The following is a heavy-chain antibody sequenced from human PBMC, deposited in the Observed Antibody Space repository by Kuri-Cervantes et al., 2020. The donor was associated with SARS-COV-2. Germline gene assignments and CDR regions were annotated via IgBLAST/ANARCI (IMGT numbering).Heavy chain of an antibody. CDR2: LSGSGSAT. CDR1: GFTFMNYA. J-gene: IGHJ4*02. CDR3: TRGGSAYTFDY. V-gene: IGHV3-23*01. D-gene: IGHD4-11*01. Sequence: GGSLRLSCAASGFTFMNYAMTWVRQAPGKGLEWVSALSGSGSATYYADSVTGRFTISRDNAKNTLFLQMDSLRDEDTAVYYCTRGGSAYTFDYWGQGNPVTVSS.